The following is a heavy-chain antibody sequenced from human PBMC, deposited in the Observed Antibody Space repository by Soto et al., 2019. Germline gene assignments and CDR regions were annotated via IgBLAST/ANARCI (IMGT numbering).Heavy chain of an antibody. CDR1: GDSVSSNSAA. D-gene: IGHD6-19*01. J-gene: IGHJ3*02. CDR3: ARDHPQLIAVAGMGNAFDI. V-gene: IGHV6-1*01. CDR2: TYYRSKWYN. Sequence: PSQPLSLTCVISGDSVSSNSAAWNWIRQSPSRGLEWLGMTYYRSKWYNDYAVSVKSRITINPDTSKNLFSLQLNSVTPEDTAVYYCARDHPQLIAVAGMGNAFDIWGQGTMVTVSS.